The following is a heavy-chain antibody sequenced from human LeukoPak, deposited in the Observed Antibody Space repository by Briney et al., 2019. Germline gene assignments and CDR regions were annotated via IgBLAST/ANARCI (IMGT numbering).Heavy chain of an antibody. J-gene: IGHJ4*02. CDR3: ARVWGFDY. CDR1: GFTFSSYE. Sequence: PGGSLRFSCAASGFTFSSYEMNWVRQAPGKGLEWVSYITESGSTIYYADSVKGRFTISRDNAKNSLYLQMNSLRAEDTAVYYCARVWGFDYWGQGILVTVSS. V-gene: IGHV3-48*03. CDR2: ITESGSTI. D-gene: IGHD7-27*01.